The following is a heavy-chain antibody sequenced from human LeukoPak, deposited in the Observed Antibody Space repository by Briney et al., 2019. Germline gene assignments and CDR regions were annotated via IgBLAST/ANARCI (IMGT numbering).Heavy chain of an antibody. CDR2: INWNGGST. D-gene: IGHD2-2*01. CDR1: GFTFDDYG. Sequence: PGGSLRLSCAASGFTFDDYGMSWVRQAPGKGLEWVSGINWNGGSTGYADSVKGRFTISRDNAKNSLYLQMNSLRAEDTAVYYCAAIVVVPAAIPFDYWGQGTLVTVSS. CDR3: AAIVVVPAAIPFDY. V-gene: IGHV3-20*04. J-gene: IGHJ4*02.